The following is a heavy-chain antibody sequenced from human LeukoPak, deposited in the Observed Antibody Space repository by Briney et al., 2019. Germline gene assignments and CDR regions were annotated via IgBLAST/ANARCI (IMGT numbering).Heavy chain of an antibody. CDR3: AKHRLMGSSWYYLDY. Sequence: GGSLRLSCAASGFAFSSYAMSWVRQAPGKGLEWVSTISGSGGSTYYVDSVKGRFTISRDNSKNTLYLQMNSLRAEDTAVYYCAKHRLMGSSWYYLDYWGQGTLVTVSS. CDR2: ISGSGGST. CDR1: GFAFSSYA. V-gene: IGHV3-23*01. J-gene: IGHJ4*02. D-gene: IGHD6-13*01.